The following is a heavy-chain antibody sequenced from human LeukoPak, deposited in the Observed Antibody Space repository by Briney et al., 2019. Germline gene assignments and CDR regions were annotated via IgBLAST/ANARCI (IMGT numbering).Heavy chain of an antibody. Sequence: GGSLRLSCAASGFTVSSNYMSWVRQAPGKGLEWVSVIYSGGSTYYADSVKGRFTISRDNSRATLFLQMNSLRAEDTAVYYCGKGGIYGGSGDYWGQGTPVSVSS. J-gene: IGHJ4*02. CDR3: GKGGIYGGSGDY. CDR1: GFTVSSNY. V-gene: IGHV3-53*01. D-gene: IGHD4-23*01. CDR2: IYSGGST.